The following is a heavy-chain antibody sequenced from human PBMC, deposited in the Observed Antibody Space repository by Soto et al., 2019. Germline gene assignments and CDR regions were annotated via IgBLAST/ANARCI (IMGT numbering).Heavy chain of an antibody. CDR3: ARDGESSSSSDFDF. V-gene: IGHV3-48*02. CDR2: VRSSGDDT. J-gene: IGHJ4*02. CDR1: GFTFGYYN. Sequence: DVQLVESGGGLVQPGGSLRLSCAASGFTFGYYNMHWVRQAPGKGLEWVSFVRSSGDDTYYADSVKGRFTISRDIAKDSLYLQMNSLREEDTAVYYCARDGESSSSSDFDFWGQGALVTVSS. D-gene: IGHD2-2*01.